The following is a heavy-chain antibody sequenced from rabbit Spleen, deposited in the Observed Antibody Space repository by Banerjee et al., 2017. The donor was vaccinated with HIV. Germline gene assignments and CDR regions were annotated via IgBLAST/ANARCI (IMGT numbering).Heavy chain of an antibody. J-gene: IGHJ6*01. CDR3: ARDAGTSFSTYGMDL. CDR1: GFSFSGDYW. CDR2: IWGGRSGYT. D-gene: IGHD4-2*01. Sequence: QEQLEESGGDLVKPEGSLTLTCKASGFSFSGDYWTSWVRQAPGKGLEWVACIWGGRSGYTAYASWAKGRFTISKTSSTTMTLQMTSLTAADTATYFCARDAGTSFSTYGMDLWGQGTLVTVS. V-gene: IGHV1S45*01.